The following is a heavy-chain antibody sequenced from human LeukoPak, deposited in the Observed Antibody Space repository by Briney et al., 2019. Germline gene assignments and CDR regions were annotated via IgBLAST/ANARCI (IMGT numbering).Heavy chain of an antibody. V-gene: IGHV1-46*01. D-gene: IGHD3-22*01. CDR1: GYTFTSYY. CDR2: INPSGGST. Sequence: ASVKVSCKASGYTFTSYYMHWVRQAPGQGLEWMGIINPSGGSTSYAQKFQGRVTMTRDMSTSTVYMELSSLRSEDTAVYYCARGVTYYYDSSGYWFDPWGQGTLVTVSS. J-gene: IGHJ5*02. CDR3: ARGVTYYYDSSGYWFDP.